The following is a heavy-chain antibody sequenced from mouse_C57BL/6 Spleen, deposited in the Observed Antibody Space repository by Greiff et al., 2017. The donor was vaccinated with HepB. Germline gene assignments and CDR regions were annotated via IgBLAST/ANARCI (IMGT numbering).Heavy chain of an antibody. CDR2: IDPSDSYT. Sequence: QVQLKQPGAELVMPGASVKLSCKASGYTFTSYWMHWVKQRPGQGLEWIGEIDPSDSYTNYNQKFKGKSTLTVDKSSSTAYMQLSSLTSEDSAVYYCASWDGYDGFAYWGQGTLVTVSA. V-gene: IGHV1-69*01. CDR1: GYTFTSYW. CDR3: ASWDGYDGFAY. D-gene: IGHD2-2*01. J-gene: IGHJ3*01.